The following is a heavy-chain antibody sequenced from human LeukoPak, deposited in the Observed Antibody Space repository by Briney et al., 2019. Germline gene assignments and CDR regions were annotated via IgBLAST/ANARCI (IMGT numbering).Heavy chain of an antibody. CDR3: AKDYRYCSGGSCYSGYYFDY. V-gene: IGHV3-23*01. CDR1: GFIFSNFD. CDR2: ITPGGVTT. D-gene: IGHD2-15*01. Sequence: GGSLRLSCAASGFIFSNFDMSWVRQAPGKGLEWVSSITPGGVTTNYADSVKGRFTISRDNSKNTLYLQMNSLRAEDTAVYYCAKDYRYCSGGSCYSGYYFDYWGQGTLVTVSS. J-gene: IGHJ4*02.